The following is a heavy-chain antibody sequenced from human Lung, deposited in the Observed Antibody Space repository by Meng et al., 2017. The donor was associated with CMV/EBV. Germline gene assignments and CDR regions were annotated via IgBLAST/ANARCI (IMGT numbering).Heavy chain of an antibody. D-gene: IGHD4-11*01. V-gene: IGHV3-30*02. J-gene: IGHJ6*02. CDR1: GFTFSTFG. CDR3: AKDMTTTYYYYGMDV. CDR2: IRDTGYSK. Sequence: SCAASGFTFSTFGIHWVRQAPGKGLEWVAFIRDTGYSKYYADSVKGRFTISRDNSKNTLYLQMDSLRAEDTAVYYCAKDMTTTYYYYGMDVWGQGXTVTVSS.